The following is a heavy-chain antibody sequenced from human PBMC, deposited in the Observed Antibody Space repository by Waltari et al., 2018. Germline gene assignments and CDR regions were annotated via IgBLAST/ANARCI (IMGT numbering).Heavy chain of an antibody. Sequence: QVQLQESGPGLVKPSGTLSLTCAVSGASISNNNWWSWVRRSPGKGLAWIGEVHHTGNTNYNPSRKSGVTMSVDKSKNQFSRKLNSVTAAETAVYYCARDTSTVTTDLFDSWGRGTLVSV. CDR1: GASISNNNW. CDR3: ARDTSTVTTDLFDS. V-gene: IGHV4-4*02. D-gene: IGHD4-17*01. CDR2: VHHTGNT. J-gene: IGHJ4*02.